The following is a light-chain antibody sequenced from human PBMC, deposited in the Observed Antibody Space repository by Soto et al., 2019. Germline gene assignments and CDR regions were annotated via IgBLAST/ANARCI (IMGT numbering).Light chain of an antibody. J-gene: IGKJ1*01. CDR1: QSVGKY. Sequence: EIVITQGPASRSWSPGERSTLSCRASQSVGKYLVWYQQKPGQAPRLLIYDASNRATGIPARFSGSGSGTDFTLTISSLEPEDLAVYYCPQRGHRPPWTFGQGTKVDIK. V-gene: IGKV3-11*01. CDR2: DAS. CDR3: PQRGHRPPWT.